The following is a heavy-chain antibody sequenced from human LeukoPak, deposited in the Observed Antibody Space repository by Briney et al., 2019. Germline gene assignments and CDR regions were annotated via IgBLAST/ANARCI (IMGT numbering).Heavy chain of an antibody. J-gene: IGHJ3*02. CDR3: ARQLPCSSTSCYTDDAFDI. CDR2: IYPGDSDT. V-gene: IGHV5-51*01. Sequence: GESLQISCKGSGYSFTSYWIGWVRQMPGKGLEWMGIIYPGDSDTRYSPSFQGQVTISADKSISTAYLQWSSLKASDTAMYYCARQLPCSSTSCYTDDAFDIWGQGTKVTVSS. CDR1: GYSFTSYW. D-gene: IGHD2-2*02.